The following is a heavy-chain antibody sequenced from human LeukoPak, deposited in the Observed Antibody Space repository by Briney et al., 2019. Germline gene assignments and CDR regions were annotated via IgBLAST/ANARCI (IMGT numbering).Heavy chain of an antibody. Sequence: ASVKVSCTASGYTFTGYYMHWVRQAPGQGLEWMGWINPNSGGTNYAQKFQGRVTMTRDKSISTAYMELSRLRSDDTAVYYCARDSELSAMVDYWGQGNLVPVSS. CDR3: ARDSELSAMVDY. D-gene: IGHD5-18*01. J-gene: IGHJ4*02. V-gene: IGHV1-2*02. CDR1: GYTFTGYY. CDR2: INPNSGGT.